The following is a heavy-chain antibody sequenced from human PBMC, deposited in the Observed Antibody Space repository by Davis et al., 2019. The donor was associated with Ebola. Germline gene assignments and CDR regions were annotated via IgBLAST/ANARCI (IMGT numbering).Heavy chain of an antibody. Sequence: GESLKISCAASGFTFSSYGMHWVRQAPGKGLEWVAVISYDGSNKYYADSVKGRFTISRDSAKNSLYLQMNSLRDEDTAVYYCARDRYGDYELDSWGQGTLVTVSS. D-gene: IGHD4-17*01. CDR2: ISYDGSNK. V-gene: IGHV3-30*03. J-gene: IGHJ4*02. CDR1: GFTFSSYG. CDR3: ARDRYGDYELDS.